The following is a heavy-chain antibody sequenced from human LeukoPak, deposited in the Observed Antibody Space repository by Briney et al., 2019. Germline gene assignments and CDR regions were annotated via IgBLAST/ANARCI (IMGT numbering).Heavy chain of an antibody. J-gene: IGHJ4*02. Sequence: PGGSLRLSCAASGFTFSSYAMSWVRQAPGKGLEWVSAISGSGGSTYYADSVKGRFTISRDNSKNTLYLQMNSLRAEDTAVYYCAKDENYDFWSGYYPFDYWGQGTLVTVSS. D-gene: IGHD3-3*01. CDR3: AKDENYDFWSGYYPFDY. CDR1: GFTFSSYA. V-gene: IGHV3-23*01. CDR2: ISGSGGST.